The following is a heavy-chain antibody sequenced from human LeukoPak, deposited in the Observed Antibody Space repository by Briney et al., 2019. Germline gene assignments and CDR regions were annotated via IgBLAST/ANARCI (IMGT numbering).Heavy chain of an antibody. V-gene: IGHV3-48*04. J-gene: IGHJ6*03. CDR3: ARRGYSYGYYYYYYMDV. D-gene: IGHD5-18*01. CDR1: GFTFSSYG. Sequence: PGGSLRLSCAASGFTFSSYGMHWVRQAPGKGLEWVSYISSSGSTIYYADSVKGRFTISRDNAKNSLYLQMNSLRAEDTAVYYCARRGYSYGYYYYYYMDVWGKGTTVTVSS. CDR2: ISSSGSTI.